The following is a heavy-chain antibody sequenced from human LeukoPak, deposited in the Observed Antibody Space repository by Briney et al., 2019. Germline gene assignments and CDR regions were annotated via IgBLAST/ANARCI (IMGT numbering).Heavy chain of an antibody. CDR3: ASQVVVAATVAFDI. Sequence: GGSLRLSCAASGFTVSSNYMSWVRQAPGKGLEWVSVIYSGGSTYYADSVKGRFTISRDNSKNTLYLQMNSLRAEDTAVYYCASQVVVAATVAFDIWGQGTMVTDSS. J-gene: IGHJ3*02. V-gene: IGHV3-53*01. CDR1: GFTVSSNY. CDR2: IYSGGST. D-gene: IGHD2-15*01.